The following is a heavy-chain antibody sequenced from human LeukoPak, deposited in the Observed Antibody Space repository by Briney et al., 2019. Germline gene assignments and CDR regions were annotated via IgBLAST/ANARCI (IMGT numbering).Heavy chain of an antibody. CDR3: AREVGATNAFDI. D-gene: IGHD1-26*01. CDR2: IKQDGREK. V-gene: IGHV3-7*04. Sequence: GGSLRLSCAASGFTFSSYWMDWVRQAPGKGLEWVANIKQDGREKYYVDSVKGRFTISRDNAKNSLYLQVNTLRAEDTAVYYCAREVGATNAFDIWGQGTMVTVSS. J-gene: IGHJ3*02. CDR1: GFTFSSYW.